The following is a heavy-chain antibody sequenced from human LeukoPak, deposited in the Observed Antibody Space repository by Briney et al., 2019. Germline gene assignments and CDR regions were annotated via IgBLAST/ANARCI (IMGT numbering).Heavy chain of an antibody. Sequence: SETLSLTCAVSGYSISSGYYWGWIRQPPGKGLEWIGSIYHSGSTYYNPSLKSRVTISVDMSKNQFSLKLSSVTAADTAVYYCARDEPLAVAGTSTIFDYWGQGTLVTVSS. CDR2: IYHSGST. D-gene: IGHD6-19*01. V-gene: IGHV4-38-2*02. J-gene: IGHJ4*02. CDR3: ARDEPLAVAGTSTIFDY. CDR1: GYSISSGYY.